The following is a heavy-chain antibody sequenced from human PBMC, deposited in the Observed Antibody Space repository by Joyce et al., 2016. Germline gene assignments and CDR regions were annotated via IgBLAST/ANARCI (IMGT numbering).Heavy chain of an antibody. D-gene: IGHD3-16*02. CDR2: ISGSGTSI. CDR1: GFTFSSYA. CDR3: AKALSPYYDYIWGSYLDAFDI. V-gene: IGHV3-23*01. Sequence: EVQLLESGGGLVQPGGSLRLSCAASGFTFSSYAMSGVRQAPGKGLEWVSAISGSGTSIYYADSVKGRFTIPRDNSKNTLYLQMNSLRAEDTAVYYCAKALSPYYDYIWGSYLDAFDIWGQGTMVTVSS. J-gene: IGHJ3*02.